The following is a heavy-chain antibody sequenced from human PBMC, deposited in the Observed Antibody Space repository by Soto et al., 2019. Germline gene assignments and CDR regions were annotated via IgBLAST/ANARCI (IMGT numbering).Heavy chain of an antibody. D-gene: IGHD1-26*01. Sequence: QVQLQQWGAGLLKPSETLSLTCAVYGGSFSGYYWSWIRQPPGKGLEWIGEINHSGSTNHNPSLKSRVTISVDTSKNQFSLKLSSVTAADTAVYYCARKATVGAITRPFDYWGQGTLVTVSS. V-gene: IGHV4-34*01. J-gene: IGHJ4*02. CDR1: GGSFSGYY. CDR2: INHSGST. CDR3: ARKATVGAITRPFDY.